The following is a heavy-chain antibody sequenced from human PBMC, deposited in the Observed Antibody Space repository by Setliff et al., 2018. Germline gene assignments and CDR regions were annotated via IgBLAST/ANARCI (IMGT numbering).Heavy chain of an antibody. CDR3: ERLVRYCTATACQRTSGDDL. V-gene: IGHV1-46*01. J-gene: IGHJ5*02. CDR2: INTGGGSS. CDR1: GYSFTTYY. Sequence: SVKVSCKASGYSFTTYYMHWVRQAPGQGLEWMGTINTGGGSSSYTEKFQDRVIMTTDTSTNTAYLDLRSLRSDDTAVYYCERLVRYCTATACQRTSGDDLWGQGTLVTVSS. D-gene: IGHD2-8*01.